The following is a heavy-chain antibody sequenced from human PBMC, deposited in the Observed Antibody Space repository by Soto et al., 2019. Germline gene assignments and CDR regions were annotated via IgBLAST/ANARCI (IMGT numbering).Heavy chain of an antibody. CDR1: GGAFSIYA. Sequence: SVKVSCKASGGAFSIYAISWGRQAPGQGLEWMGGIIPIFGTANYAQKFQGRVTITADESTSTAYMELSSLRSEDTAVYYCARYYYDSSGYYFDYWGQGTLVTVSS. D-gene: IGHD3-22*01. CDR2: IIPIFGTA. J-gene: IGHJ4*02. V-gene: IGHV1-69*13. CDR3: ARYYYDSSGYYFDY.